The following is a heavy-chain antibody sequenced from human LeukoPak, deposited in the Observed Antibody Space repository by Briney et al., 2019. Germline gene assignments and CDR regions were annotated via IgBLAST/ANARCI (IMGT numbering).Heavy chain of an antibody. CDR1: GGSISSSSYY. CDR2: IYCSGST. V-gene: IGHV4-39*01. CDR3: AILSIAARYYFDY. D-gene: IGHD6-6*01. J-gene: IGHJ4*02. Sequence: PSETLSLTCTVSGGSISSSSYYWGWIRQPPGKGLEWIGSIYCSGSTYYNPSLKSRVTISVATSKNQFSLKLSSVTAAETAVYYCAILSIAARYYFDYWGQGTLVTVSS.